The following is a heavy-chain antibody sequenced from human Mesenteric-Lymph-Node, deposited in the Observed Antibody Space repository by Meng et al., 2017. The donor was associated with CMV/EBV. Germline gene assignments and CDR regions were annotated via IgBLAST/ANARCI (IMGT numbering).Heavy chain of an antibody. D-gene: IGHD2-15*01. Sequence: ASVKVSCKTSGYTFTGYYIHWVRQAPGQGLEWMGVINPNDGDTSFAQKFQDRVTMTRDTSTSTVYMELSSLRSEDTAVYYCAREKGWQPLQDFWGQGTLVTVSS. CDR2: INPNDGDT. J-gene: IGHJ4*02. CDR1: GYTFTGYY. V-gene: IGHV1-46*01. CDR3: AREKGWQPLQDF.